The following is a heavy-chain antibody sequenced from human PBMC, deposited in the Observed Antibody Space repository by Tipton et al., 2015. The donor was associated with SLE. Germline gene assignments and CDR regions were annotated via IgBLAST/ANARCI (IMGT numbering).Heavy chain of an antibody. J-gene: IGHJ4*02. D-gene: IGHD6-19*01. Sequence: SLRLSYSVSGFTFSSSWMSWIRQAPGKGLEWVANINQDGSETYSVDSVKGRFTISRDNGKNSLSLQMNSLRAEDTAVYYCARDGVAVPGPYFEYWGQGTLVTVSS. CDR3: ARDGVAVPGPYFEY. CDR2: INQDGSET. V-gene: IGHV3-7*03. CDR1: GFTFSSSW.